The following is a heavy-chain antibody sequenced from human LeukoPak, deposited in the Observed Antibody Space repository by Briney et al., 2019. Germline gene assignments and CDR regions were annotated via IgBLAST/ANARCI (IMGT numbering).Heavy chain of an antibody. CDR3: ARSGYSSGWYNYFDY. Sequence: PGGSLRLSCAASGFTFSSYEMNWVRQAPGKGLEWVSYISSSGSTIYYADSVKGRFTISRDNAKNSLYLQMNSLRAEDTAVYYCARSGYSSGWYNYFDYWDQGTLVTVSS. V-gene: IGHV3-48*03. CDR1: GFTFSSYE. D-gene: IGHD6-19*01. CDR2: ISSSGSTI. J-gene: IGHJ4*02.